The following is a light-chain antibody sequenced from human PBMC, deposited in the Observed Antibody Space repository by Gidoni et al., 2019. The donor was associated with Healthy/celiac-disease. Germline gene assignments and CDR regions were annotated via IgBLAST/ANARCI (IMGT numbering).Light chain of an antibody. V-gene: IGLV3-21*02. J-gene: IGLJ1*01. Sequence: SYVLTQPPSVSVAPGQTARITCGGNNIGSKRGHWDQPKPGQAPVLVVYDASDRPSGIPERFSGSNSGNTATLTISRVEAGDEADYYCQVWDSSSDHYVFGTGTKVTVL. CDR1: NIGSKR. CDR3: QVWDSSSDHYV. CDR2: DAS.